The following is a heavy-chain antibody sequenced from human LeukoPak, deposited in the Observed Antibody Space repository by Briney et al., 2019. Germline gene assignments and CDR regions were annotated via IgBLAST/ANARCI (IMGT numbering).Heavy chain of an antibody. Sequence: GRSLRLSCAASGFTFSSYGMHWVRQAPGKGLEWVAVISYDGSNKYYADSVKGRFTTSRDNSKNTLYLQMNSLRAEDTAVYYCAKDHSLWFGEQYFDYWGQGTLVTVSS. CDR1: GFTFSSYG. CDR2: ISYDGSNK. V-gene: IGHV3-30*18. D-gene: IGHD3-10*01. J-gene: IGHJ4*02. CDR3: AKDHSLWFGEQYFDY.